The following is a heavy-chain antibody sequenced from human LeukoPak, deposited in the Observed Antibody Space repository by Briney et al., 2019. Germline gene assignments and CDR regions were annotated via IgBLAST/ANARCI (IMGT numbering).Heavy chain of an antibody. V-gene: IGHV1-8*01. Sequence: ASVKVSCKASGYTFTSYDINWVRQATGQGLEWMGWMNPNSGNTGYAQKFQGRVTMTRNTSISTAYMELSSLRSEDTAVYYCARGDYGDLNFDYWGQGTLVTVSS. J-gene: IGHJ4*02. D-gene: IGHD4-17*01. CDR3: ARGDYGDLNFDY. CDR2: MNPNSGNT. CDR1: GYTFTSYD.